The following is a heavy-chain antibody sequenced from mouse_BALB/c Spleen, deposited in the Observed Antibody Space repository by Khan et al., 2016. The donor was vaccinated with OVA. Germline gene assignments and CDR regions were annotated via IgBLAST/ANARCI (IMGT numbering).Heavy chain of an antibody. CDR3: AREIYYGNFYAMDY. D-gene: IGHD2-1*01. J-gene: IGHJ4*01. CDR1: GFSLTGYS. CDR2: IWGDGST. V-gene: IGHV2-6-7*01. Sequence: QVQLKESGPGLVAPSQSLSITCTVSGFSLTGYSVNWVRQPPGKGLEWLGMIWGDGSTDYNSALKSRLSISKDNSKSQVFLKMNSLQTDDTARYYCAREIYYGNFYAMDYWGQGTSVTVSS.